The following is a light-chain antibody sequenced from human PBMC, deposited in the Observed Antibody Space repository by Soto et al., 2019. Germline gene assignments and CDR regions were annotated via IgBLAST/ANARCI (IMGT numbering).Light chain of an antibody. J-gene: IGKJ5*01. CDR2: DAS. CDR3: QQYIKWLIT. Sequence: IVMTQSQDTLSVSTGERATLSCRASQSVSSNLAWYQQKPGQAPRLLISDASTRATGIPARFSGSGSGTEFTLTVSSLQSEDFAVYYCQQYIKWLITFGHVARLEIK. CDR1: QSVSSN. V-gene: IGKV3-15*01.